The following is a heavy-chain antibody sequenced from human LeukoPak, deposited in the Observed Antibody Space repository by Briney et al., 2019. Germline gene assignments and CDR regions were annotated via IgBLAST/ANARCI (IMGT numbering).Heavy chain of an antibody. CDR3: ARGWINQWLVYYFDY. CDR2: IKQDGSEK. D-gene: IGHD6-19*01. CDR1: GFTFTTYA. Sequence: QSGGSLRLSCAASGFTFTTYAMNWVRQAPGKGLEWMANIKQDGSEKYYVNSAQGRFTISRDNAKKSLYLQMNSLRAEDTAVYYCARGWINQWLVYYFDYWGQGTLVTVSS. J-gene: IGHJ4*02. V-gene: IGHV3-7*01.